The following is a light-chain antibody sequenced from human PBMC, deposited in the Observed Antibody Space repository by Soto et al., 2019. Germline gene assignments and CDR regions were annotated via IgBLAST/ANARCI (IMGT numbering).Light chain of an antibody. V-gene: IGLV1-44*01. J-gene: IGLJ1*01. Sequence: QSVLTQPPSASGTPGQRVTISCSGSSSNIGSNTVNWYQQLPGTAPKLLIYSNNERPSGVPDRFSGSKSGTSASLAISGLQSKDEADFYCAAWDDSLNAYVIGTGTKLTVL. CDR3: AAWDDSLNAYV. CDR2: SNN. CDR1: SSNIGSNT.